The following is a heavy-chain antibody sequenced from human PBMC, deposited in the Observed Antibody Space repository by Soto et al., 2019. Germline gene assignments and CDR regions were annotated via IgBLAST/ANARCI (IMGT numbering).Heavy chain of an antibody. CDR1: GGSVSSGSYY. Sequence: KPSETLSLTCTVSGGSVSSGSYYWNWIRQPPGKGLEWIGYIYYSGSTNYSPSLKSRVTMSLDTSKNQFSLKLSSVTAADTAVYYCARSIAARHFDYWGQGTLVTVSS. V-gene: IGHV4-61*01. J-gene: IGHJ4*02. D-gene: IGHD6-6*01. CDR3: ARSIAARHFDY. CDR2: IYYSGST.